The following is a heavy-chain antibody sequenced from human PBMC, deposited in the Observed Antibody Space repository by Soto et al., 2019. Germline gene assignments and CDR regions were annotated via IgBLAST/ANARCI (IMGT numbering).Heavy chain of an antibody. CDR3: ARGVVEVAVKYHYFDL. CDR2: IYPGDSDT. D-gene: IGHD6-19*01. V-gene: IGHV5-51*03. Sequence: EVQLVQSGAEVKKPGESLKISCKGSGYSFTNYWIGWVRQMPGKGLEWMGVIYPGDSDTRYSPSFQGQVTFSADTSIXXAYPQWSSLRASDTARDYCARGVVEVAVKYHYFDLWGRGTLVTVSS. J-gene: IGHJ2*01. CDR1: GYSFTNYW.